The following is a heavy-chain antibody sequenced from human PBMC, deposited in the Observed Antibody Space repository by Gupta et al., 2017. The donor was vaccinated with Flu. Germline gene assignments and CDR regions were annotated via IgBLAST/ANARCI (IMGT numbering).Heavy chain of an antibody. V-gene: IGHV3-48*03. Sequence: EVQLVESGGGLVQPGGSLRLSCAASGFTFSDYDVSWVRQAPGKGLEWVSFISSRGVPYYTDSVKGRFTISRDNAKNSVYLQMDSLRAEDTAVYYCARGHWDSWGQGTLVTVSS. CDR2: ISSRGVP. CDR1: GFTFSDYD. CDR3: ARGHWDS. J-gene: IGHJ4*02.